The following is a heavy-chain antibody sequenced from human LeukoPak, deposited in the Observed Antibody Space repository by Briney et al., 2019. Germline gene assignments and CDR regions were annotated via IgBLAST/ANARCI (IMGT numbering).Heavy chain of an antibody. CDR1: GDSITTSY. J-gene: IGHJ4*02. CDR3: ARGRLSPSAFRPFEH. V-gene: IGHV4-59*01. CDR2: IFYSGNT. Sequence: PSETLSLTCSVSGDSITTSYWNWIRQPPGQGLEWIGSIFYSGNTKYNPALQSRVTISVDTSKNQFSLEVNSVTAADTAVYYCARGRLSPSAFRPFEHWGRGTLATVSS. D-gene: IGHD2/OR15-2a*01.